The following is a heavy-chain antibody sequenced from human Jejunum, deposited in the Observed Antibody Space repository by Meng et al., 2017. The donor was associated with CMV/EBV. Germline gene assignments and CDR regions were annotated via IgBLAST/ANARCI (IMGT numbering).Heavy chain of an antibody. CDR1: GFSFGAYA. V-gene: IGHV3-23*01. Sequence: SGFSFGAYAMSWVRQAPGKGLEWAAAISGSGHLTHYADSVKGRFIISKDKSKNTLYLQMNTVTAEDTAIYYCAKERIELWYLDYWGQGTLVTVSS. CDR2: ISGSGHLT. CDR3: AKERIELWYLDY. D-gene: IGHD2-21*01. J-gene: IGHJ4*02.